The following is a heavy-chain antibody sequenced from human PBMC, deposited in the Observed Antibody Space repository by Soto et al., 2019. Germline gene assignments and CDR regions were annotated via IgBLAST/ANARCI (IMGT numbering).Heavy chain of an antibody. CDR3: TTDLPITIFGVVILP. J-gene: IGHJ5*02. V-gene: IGHV3-15*01. D-gene: IGHD3-3*01. Sequence: EVQLVESGGGLVKPGGSLRLSCAASGFTFSNAWMSWVRQAPGKGLEWVGRIKSKTDGGTTDYAAPVKGRFTISRDDSKNTLYLQMNSLKTEDTAVYYCTTDLPITIFGVVILPGGQGTLVTV. CDR1: GFTFSNAW. CDR2: IKSKTDGGTT.